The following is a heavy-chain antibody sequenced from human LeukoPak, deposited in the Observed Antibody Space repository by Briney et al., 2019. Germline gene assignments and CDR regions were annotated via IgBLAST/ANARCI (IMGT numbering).Heavy chain of an antibody. V-gene: IGHV3-23*01. Sequence: GGSLRLSCAASGFTLSNNAMSWVRQAPGKGLEWVSALGRDGGRYYADSVKGRFTISRDNSKNTLYLEMNRLRSEDTAAYYCAKDILTWEFHYWGQETLVTVCS. D-gene: IGHD1-26*01. CDR2: LGRDGGR. J-gene: IGHJ4*02. CDR1: GFTLSNNA. CDR3: AKDILTWEFHY.